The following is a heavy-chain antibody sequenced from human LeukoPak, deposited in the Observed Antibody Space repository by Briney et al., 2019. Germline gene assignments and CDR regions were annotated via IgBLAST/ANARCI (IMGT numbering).Heavy chain of an antibody. V-gene: IGHV3-30-3*01. Sequence: PGGSLRLSCAASGFTFSSYAMHWVRQAPGEGLEWVAVISYDGSNKYYADSVKGRFTISRDNSKNTLYLQMNSLRAEDTAVYYCARVRCSSTSCYGGGYYYYGMDVWGQGTTVTVSS. CDR2: ISYDGSNK. D-gene: IGHD2-2*01. CDR3: ARVRCSSTSCYGGGYYYYGMDV. CDR1: GFTFSSYA. J-gene: IGHJ6*02.